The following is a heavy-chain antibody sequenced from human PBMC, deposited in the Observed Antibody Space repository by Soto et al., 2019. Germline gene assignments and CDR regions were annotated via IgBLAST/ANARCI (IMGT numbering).Heavy chain of an antibody. D-gene: IGHD7-27*01. V-gene: IGHV3-66*01. CDR2: IQSGGTT. J-gene: IGHJ4*02. Sequence: GGSLRLSCAASGFTVSSKYMTWVRQAPGKGLEWVSIIQSGGTTYYADSVKGRFTISRDNSKNTLYLQMNSLRAEDTAVYYCARDPVFAGDHVYFDYWGQGTLVTVSS. CDR3: ARDPVFAGDHVYFDY. CDR1: GFTVSSKY.